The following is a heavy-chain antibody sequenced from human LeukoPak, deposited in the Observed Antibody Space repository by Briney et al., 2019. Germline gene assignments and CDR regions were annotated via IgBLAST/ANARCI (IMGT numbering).Heavy chain of an antibody. Sequence: GGSLRLSCATSGLTFSDSAMHWVRQASGKGLEWVGRIRSKANSYATAYAASVKGRFTISRDDAKNTAYLQMNSLKTDDTAVYYCTSYGELRAFDIWGQGTMVTVSS. J-gene: IGHJ3*02. CDR3: TSYGELRAFDI. V-gene: IGHV3-73*01. CDR1: GLTFSDSA. D-gene: IGHD1-1*01. CDR2: IRSKANSYAT.